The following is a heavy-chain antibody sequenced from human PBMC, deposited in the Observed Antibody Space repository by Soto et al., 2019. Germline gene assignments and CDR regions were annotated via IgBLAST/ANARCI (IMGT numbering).Heavy chain of an antibody. CDR3: ARDLGEVSAF. J-gene: IGHJ4*02. CDR2: ISSSSSYI. Sequence: LRLSCAASGFTFSSSTMSWVRQPPGKGLEWVSAISSSSSYIYYADSLKGRFTISRDNAKNSLYLQMHNLRAEDTALYYCARDLGEVSAFWGQGNLVTVSS. D-gene: IGHD3-10*01. CDR1: GFTFSSST. V-gene: IGHV3-21*06.